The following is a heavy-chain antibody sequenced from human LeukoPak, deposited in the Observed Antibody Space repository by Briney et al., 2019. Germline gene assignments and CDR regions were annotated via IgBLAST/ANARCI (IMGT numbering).Heavy chain of an antibody. J-gene: IGHJ3*02. CDR1: GYTFSTYV. CDR3: AREYYYESSDYYVVLSGAFDI. V-gene: IGHV1-2*02. D-gene: IGHD3-22*01. Sequence: ASVKVPCKASGYTFSTYVITWVRQAPGQGLEWMGWINPNSDVTNYAQKFQGRVTMTRDTSISTAYMELSSLRSDDTAVYYCAREYYYESSDYYVVLSGAFDIWGQGTMVTVSS. CDR2: INPNSDVT.